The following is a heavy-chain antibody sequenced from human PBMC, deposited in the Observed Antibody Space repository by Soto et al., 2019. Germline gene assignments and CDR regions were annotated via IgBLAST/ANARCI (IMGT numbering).Heavy chain of an antibody. D-gene: IGHD3-3*01. CDR3: ARGTRINLYYDFWSGYYGRGMDV. Sequence: ETLSLTCAVYGGSFSGYYWSWIRQPPGKGLEWIGEINHSGSTNYNPSLKSRVTISVDTSKNQFSLKLSSVTAADTAVYYCARGTRINLYYDFWSGYYGRGMDVWGQGTTVTV. V-gene: IGHV4-34*01. CDR1: GGSFSGYY. CDR2: INHSGST. J-gene: IGHJ6*02.